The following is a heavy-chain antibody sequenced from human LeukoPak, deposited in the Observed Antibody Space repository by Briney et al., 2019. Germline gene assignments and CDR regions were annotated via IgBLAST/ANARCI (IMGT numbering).Heavy chain of an antibody. J-gene: IGHJ4*02. D-gene: IGHD3-22*01. CDR3: ARLTYYYDSSGYTEDY. CDR1: GFTVSSNY. CDR2: IYSGGST. Sequence: GGSLRLSCAASGFTVSSNYMSWVRQAPGKGLEWVSVIYSGGSTYYADSVKGRFTISRDNSKNTLYLQMNSLRAEDTAVYYCARLTYYYDSSGYTEDYWGQGTLVNVSS. V-gene: IGHV3-66*04.